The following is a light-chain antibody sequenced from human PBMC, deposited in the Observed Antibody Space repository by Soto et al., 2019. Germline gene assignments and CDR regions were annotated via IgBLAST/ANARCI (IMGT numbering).Light chain of an antibody. V-gene: IGLV2-11*01. CDR3: CSYAGNYTYV. Sequence: QSALTQPRSVSWSPGQSVTISCTGTSSDVGGYNYVSWYQQNPGKAPKLMIHDVTKRPSGVPDRFSGSKSDNTASLTISGLQAEDEADYYCCSYAGNYTYVFGTGTKLTVL. CDR1: SSDVGGYNY. J-gene: IGLJ1*01. CDR2: DVT.